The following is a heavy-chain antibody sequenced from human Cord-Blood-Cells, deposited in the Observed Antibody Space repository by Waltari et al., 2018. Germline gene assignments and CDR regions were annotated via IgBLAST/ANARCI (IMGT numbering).Heavy chain of an antibody. V-gene: IGHV4-34*01. CDR3: ARVPSLGYCTGGVCYNWFDP. Sequence: GKGLEWIGEINHSGSTNYNPSLKSRVIISVDTSKNQFSLKLSSVTAADTAVYYCARVPSLGYCTGGVCYNWFDPWGQGTLVTVSS. D-gene: IGHD2-8*02. J-gene: IGHJ5*02. CDR2: INHSGST.